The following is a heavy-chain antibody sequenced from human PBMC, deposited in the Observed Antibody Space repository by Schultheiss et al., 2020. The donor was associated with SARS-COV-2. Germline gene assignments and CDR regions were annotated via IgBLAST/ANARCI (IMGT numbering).Heavy chain of an antibody. D-gene: IGHD1-26*01. CDR3: ARGRLIVGATRRNYFDY. J-gene: IGHJ4*02. CDR2: IYYSGRT. CDR1: GASFSSYY. V-gene: IGHV4-34*01. Sequence: GSLRLSCAVYGASFSSYYWSWIRQHPGKGLEWIGYIYYSGRTSYNPSLKSRVTMSVDTSKNQFSLKLSSVTAADTAVYYCARGRLIVGATRRNYFDYWGQGTLVTVSS.